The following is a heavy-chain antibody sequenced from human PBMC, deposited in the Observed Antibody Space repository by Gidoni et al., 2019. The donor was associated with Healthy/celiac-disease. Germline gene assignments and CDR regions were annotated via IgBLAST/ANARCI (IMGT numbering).Heavy chain of an antibody. J-gene: IGHJ4*02. Sequence: QVQLVESGGGVVQPGRSLRLSCAASVFTFSSYAMHWVRQAPGKGLEWVAVISYDGSNKYYADSVKGRFTISRDNSKNTLYLQMNSLRAEDTAVYYCARGFGVFGSSSWYEGDYWGQGTLVTVSS. CDR3: ARGFGVFGSSSWYEGDY. D-gene: IGHD6-13*01. CDR2: ISYDGSNK. V-gene: IGHV3-30*04. CDR1: VFTFSSYA.